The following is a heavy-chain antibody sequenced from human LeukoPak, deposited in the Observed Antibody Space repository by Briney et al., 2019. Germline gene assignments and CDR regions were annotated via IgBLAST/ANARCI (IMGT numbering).Heavy chain of an antibody. CDR1: GGSFSGYY. D-gene: IGHD1-1*01. V-gene: IGHV4-34*01. CDR2: INHTGST. CDR3: ARAIYKSTGTYGY. Sequence: SETLSLTCAVYGGSFSGYYWSWIRQPPGKGLEWIGEINHTGSTNHNPSLKSRVTISVDKSKNQFFLKLSSVTAADTAVYYCARAIYKSTGTYGYWGQGTLVTVSS. J-gene: IGHJ4*02.